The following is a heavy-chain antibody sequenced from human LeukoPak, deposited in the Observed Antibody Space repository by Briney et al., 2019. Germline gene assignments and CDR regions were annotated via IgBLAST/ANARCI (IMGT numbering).Heavy chain of an antibody. J-gene: IGHJ4*02. D-gene: IGHD3-22*01. CDR1: GYTFTSYD. CDR2: MNPNSGNT. Sequence: ASVKVSCKASGYTFTSYDINWVRQATGQGLEWMGWMNPNSGNTGYAQKFQGRVTMTRNTSISTAYMELSSLRSEDTAVYFCARGVSSYYYDSSAPSGDYWGQGTLVTVSS. V-gene: IGHV1-8*01. CDR3: ARGVSSYYYDSSAPSGDY.